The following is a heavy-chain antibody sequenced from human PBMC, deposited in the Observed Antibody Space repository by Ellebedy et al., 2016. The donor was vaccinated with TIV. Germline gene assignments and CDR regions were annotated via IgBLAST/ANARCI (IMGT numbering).Heavy chain of an antibody. V-gene: IGHV3-23*01. D-gene: IGHD4-23*01. CDR2: ISGSGGST. CDR1: GFTFSSYA. J-gene: IGHJ6*03. Sequence: GESLKISXAASGFTFSSYAMSWVRQAPGKGLEWVSAISGSGGSTYYADSVKGRFTISRDNSKNTLYLQMNSLRAEDTAVYYCARSPTTVVYYYMDVWGKGTTVTVSS. CDR3: ARSPTTVVYYYMDV.